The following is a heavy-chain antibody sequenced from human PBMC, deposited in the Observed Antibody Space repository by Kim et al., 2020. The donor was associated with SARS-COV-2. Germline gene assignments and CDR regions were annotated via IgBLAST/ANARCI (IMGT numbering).Heavy chain of an antibody. J-gene: IGHJ6*02. V-gene: IGHV4-39*07. Sequence: SETLSLTCTVSGGSFSSSSYYWGWIRQPPGKGLEWIGSISYSGSTYYNPSLKSRVTISVDTSKNQFSLKLSSVTAADTAVYYCARDCYYGSGSYWDYYYYYGMDVWGQGTTVTVSS. CDR1: GGSFSSSSYY. CDR2: ISYSGST. D-gene: IGHD3-10*01. CDR3: ARDCYYGSGSYWDYYYYYGMDV.